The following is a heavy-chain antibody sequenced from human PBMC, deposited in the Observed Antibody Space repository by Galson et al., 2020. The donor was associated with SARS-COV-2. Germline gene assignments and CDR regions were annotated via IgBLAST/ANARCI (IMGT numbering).Heavy chain of an antibody. CDR1: GFTFSSYG. CDR2: ISYDGSNK. J-gene: IGHJ6*02. Sequence: GESLKISCAASGFTFSSYGMHWVRQAPGKGLEWVAVISYDGSNKYYADSVKGRFTISRDNSKNTLYLQMNSLRAEDTAVYYCAKAFWDSSVWDDYYYYGMDVWGQGTTVTVSS. CDR3: AKAFWDSSVWDDYYYYGMDV. V-gene: IGHV3-30*18. D-gene: IGHD6-19*01.